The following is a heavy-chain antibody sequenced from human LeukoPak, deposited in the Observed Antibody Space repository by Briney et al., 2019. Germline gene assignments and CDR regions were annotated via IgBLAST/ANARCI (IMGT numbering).Heavy chain of an antibody. D-gene: IGHD3-3*01. CDR3: ARDRGFGVVGDTFDI. V-gene: IGHV3-21*01. J-gene: IGHJ3*02. CDR2: ISSSSSYI. CDR1: GFTFSSYA. Sequence: GGSLRLSCAASGFTFSSYAMSWVRQPPGKGLEWVSSISSSSSYIYYADSVKGRFTISRDNAKHSLYLQMNSLRAEDTAVYYCARDRGFGVVGDTFDIWGQGTMVTVSS.